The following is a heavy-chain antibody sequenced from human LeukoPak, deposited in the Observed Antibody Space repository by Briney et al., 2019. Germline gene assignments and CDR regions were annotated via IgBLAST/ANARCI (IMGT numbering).Heavy chain of an antibody. CDR3: AKALNYWYFDL. V-gene: IGHV3-23*01. CDR2: SGGDGGST. CDR1: GFTFSSYD. J-gene: IGHJ2*01. Sequence: GGSLRLSCAASGFTFSSYDMSWVRQAPGKGLEWVSASGGDGGSTYADSVKGRFTISRDSSKNTLYLQMNSLRAEDTATYYCAKALNYWYFDLWGRGNLVTVSS.